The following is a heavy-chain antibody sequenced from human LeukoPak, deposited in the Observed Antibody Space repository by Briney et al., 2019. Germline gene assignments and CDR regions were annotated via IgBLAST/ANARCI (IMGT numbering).Heavy chain of an antibody. J-gene: IGHJ3*02. Sequence: SVKVSCKASGGTFSSYAISWVRQAPGQGLEWMGGIIPIFGTANYAQKFQGRVTITADEPTSTAYMELSSLRSEDTAVYYCAREFPELEHWDFDIWGQGTMVTVSS. V-gene: IGHV1-69*01. CDR3: AREFPELEHWDFDI. D-gene: IGHD1/OR15-1a*01. CDR2: IIPIFGTA. CDR1: GGTFSSYA.